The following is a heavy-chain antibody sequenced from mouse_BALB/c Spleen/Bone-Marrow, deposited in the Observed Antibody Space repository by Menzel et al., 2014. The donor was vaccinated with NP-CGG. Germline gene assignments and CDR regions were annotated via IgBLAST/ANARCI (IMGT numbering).Heavy chain of an antibody. Sequence: QVQLQQSGAELARPGASVKLSCKASGYTFTDYYINWVKQRTGQGLEWIGEIYPGSGNTYYNEKFKGKATLTADKSSSTAYMQLSSLTSEDSAVYCCAKGGYGSSYVRYYAMDYWGQGTSVTVSS. D-gene: IGHD1-1*01. CDR2: IYPGSGNT. V-gene: IGHV1-77*01. J-gene: IGHJ4*01. CDR3: AKGGYGSSYVRYYAMDY. CDR1: GYTFTDYY.